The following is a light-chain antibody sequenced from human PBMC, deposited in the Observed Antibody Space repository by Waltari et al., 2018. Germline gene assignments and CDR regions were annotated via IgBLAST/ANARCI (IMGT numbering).Light chain of an antibody. Sequence: QLVLTQSPSASASLGASVKLTRPLTSEHNNYDIARHQHQPQKGPRYLMNVNNDGSHIKGDGIPDRFSGSSSGAERYLTISSLQSEDEAYYYCQTWGTDTYVVFGGGTKLTVL. V-gene: IGLV4-69*02. J-gene: IGLJ2*01. CDR3: QTWGTDTYVV. CDR1: SEHNNYD. CDR2: VNNDGSH.